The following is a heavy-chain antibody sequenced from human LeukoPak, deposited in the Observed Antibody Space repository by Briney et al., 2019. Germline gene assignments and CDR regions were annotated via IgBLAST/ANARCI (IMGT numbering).Heavy chain of an antibody. D-gene: IGHD3-22*01. J-gene: IGHJ4*02. CDR2: ISYDGSNK. Sequence: PGGSLRLSCAASGFTFSNFAMHWVRQAPGKGLEWVALISYDGSNKYYADSVKGRFTISRDNSKNTLYLQMNSLRAEDTAVYYCAREMVVITTALDYWGQGTLVTVSS. CDR1: GFTFSNFA. CDR3: AREMVVITTALDY. V-gene: IGHV3-30-3*01.